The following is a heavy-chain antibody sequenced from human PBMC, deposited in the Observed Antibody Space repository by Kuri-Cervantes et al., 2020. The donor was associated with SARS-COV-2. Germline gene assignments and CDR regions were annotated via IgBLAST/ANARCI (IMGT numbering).Heavy chain of an antibody. Sequence: GESLKISCAASGFSFSSYGMSWVRQAPGKGLEWVGFIRSKAYGGTTEYAASVKGRFTISRDDSKSIAYLQMNSLKTEDTAVYYCTRAPEGDFWSGYYYFDYWGQGTLVTVSS. V-gene: IGHV3-49*04. D-gene: IGHD3-3*01. J-gene: IGHJ4*02. CDR2: IRSKAYGGTT. CDR1: GFSFSSYG. CDR3: TRAPEGDFWSGYYYFDY.